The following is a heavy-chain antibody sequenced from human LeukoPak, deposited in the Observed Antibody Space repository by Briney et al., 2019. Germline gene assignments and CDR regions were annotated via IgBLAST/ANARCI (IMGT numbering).Heavy chain of an antibody. D-gene: IGHD6-6*01. CDR3: ARSSYGSSPSV. Sequence: PGGSLRLSCAVSGFTFSGFWMSWSRQAPGKGLEWVASINSDGSEGYYADVVKGRFTISRDNAKNSLYLQINSLRAEDTAVYYCARSSYGSSPSVWGQGTMVTVSS. CDR1: GFTFSGFW. CDR2: INSDGSEG. J-gene: IGHJ3*01. V-gene: IGHV3-7*03.